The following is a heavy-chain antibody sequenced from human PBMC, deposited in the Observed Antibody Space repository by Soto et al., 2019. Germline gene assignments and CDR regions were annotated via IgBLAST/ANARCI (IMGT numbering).Heavy chain of an antibody. Sequence: PGGSLRLSCAASGFTFSSYAMTWVRQAPGKGLEWVAAISGSGGSTYYADSVKGRFTISRDNSKNTLYLQMNSLRVEDTAVYYCAKEINWKYAYGMDVWGKGTTVTVSS. CDR1: GFTFSSYA. CDR3: AKEINWKYAYGMDV. J-gene: IGHJ6*04. D-gene: IGHD1-7*01. CDR2: ISGSGGST. V-gene: IGHV3-23*01.